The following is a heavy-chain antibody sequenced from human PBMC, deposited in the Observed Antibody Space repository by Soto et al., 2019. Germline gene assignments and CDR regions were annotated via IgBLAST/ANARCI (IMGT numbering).Heavy chain of an antibody. CDR3: ARHLGYDSSGYYRNWFDS. CDR2: IYYSGST. V-gene: IGHV4-59*08. D-gene: IGHD3-22*01. J-gene: IGHJ5*01. Sequence: SETLSLTCTVPGGSISSYYWSWIRQPPGKGLEWIGYIYYSGSTNYNPSLKSRVTISVDTSKNQFSLKLSSVTAADTAVYYCARHLGYDSSGYYRNWFDSWGQGTLVTVSS. CDR1: GGSISSYY.